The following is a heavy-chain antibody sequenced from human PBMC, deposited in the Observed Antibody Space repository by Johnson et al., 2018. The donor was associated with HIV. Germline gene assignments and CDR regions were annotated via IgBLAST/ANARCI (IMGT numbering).Heavy chain of an antibody. CDR2: ITDGSST. CDR1: GFSFSDYY. CDR3: VRDYYAFHI. Sequence: QVQLVESGGGRVKPGGSLRLSCAASGFSFSDYYMSWIRQAPGKGLEWVSFITDGSSTRYADSLKGRFTISRDNAKNTLYLEMKSLRVDDTAVYYCVRDYYAFHIWVQWTMVTVSS. D-gene: IGHD3-10*01. J-gene: IGHJ3*02. V-gene: IGHV3-11*06.